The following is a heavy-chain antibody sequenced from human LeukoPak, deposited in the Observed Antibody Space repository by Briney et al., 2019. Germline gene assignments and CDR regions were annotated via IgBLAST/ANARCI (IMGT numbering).Heavy chain of an antibody. CDR3: AGSSSSWSFDY. D-gene: IGHD6-13*01. CDR2: IVVGSGNT. V-gene: IGHV1-58*02. J-gene: IGHJ4*02. CDR1: GFTFTSSA. Sequence: SVTVSCKASGFTFTSSAMQWVRQARGQRLEWIGWIVVGSGNTNYAQKFQERVTITRDMSTSTAYMELSSLRSEDTAVYYCAGSSSSWSFDYWGQGTLVTVSS.